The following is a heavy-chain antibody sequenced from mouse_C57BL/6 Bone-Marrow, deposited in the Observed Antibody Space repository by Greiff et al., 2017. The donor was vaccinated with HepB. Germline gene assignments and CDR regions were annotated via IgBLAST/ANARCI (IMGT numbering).Heavy chain of an antibody. J-gene: IGHJ3*01. CDR1: GYSFTDYN. D-gene: IGHD2-5*01. CDR3: ARSGGPYSNRFAY. Sequence: VQLKESGPELVKPGASVKISCKASGYSFTDYNMNWVKQSNGKSLEWIGVINPNYGTTSYNQKFKGKATLTVDQSSSTAYMQHNSLTSEDSAVYYCARSGGPYSNRFAYWGQGTLVTVSA. V-gene: IGHV1-39*01. CDR2: INPNYGTT.